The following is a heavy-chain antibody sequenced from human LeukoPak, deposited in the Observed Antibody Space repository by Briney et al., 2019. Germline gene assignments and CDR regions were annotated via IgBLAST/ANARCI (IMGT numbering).Heavy chain of an antibody. J-gene: IGHJ4*02. V-gene: IGHV3-11*03. CDR3: ARLRGYSYGLDY. CDR2: ISSSRSFT. Sequence: PGGSLRLSCAASGFSFSDHYMSWIRQAPGKGLEWVSYISSSRSFTNYADSVKGRFTISRYTSKNSLYLQMNSLRAEDTAVYYCARLRGYSYGLDYWGQGILVTVSS. D-gene: IGHD5-18*01. CDR1: GFSFSDHY.